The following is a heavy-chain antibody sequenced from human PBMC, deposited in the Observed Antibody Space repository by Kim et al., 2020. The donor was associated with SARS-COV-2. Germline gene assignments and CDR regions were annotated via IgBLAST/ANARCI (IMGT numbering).Heavy chain of an antibody. CDR3: ARGFGYYYDSSGPYFDY. J-gene: IGHJ4*02. D-gene: IGHD3-22*01. Sequence: FQGRVTITADESTSTAYMELSSLRSEDTAVYYCARGFGYYYDSSGPYFDYWGQGTLVTVSS. V-gene: IGHV1-69*01.